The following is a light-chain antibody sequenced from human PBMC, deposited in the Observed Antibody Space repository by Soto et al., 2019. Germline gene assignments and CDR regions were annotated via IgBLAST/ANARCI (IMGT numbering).Light chain of an antibody. Sequence: QSALTQPASVSGSPGQSITISCTGTSSDVGSYNLVSWYQQHPGKAPKLMIYEATKRPSGVSNRLSGSKSGNTASMTISGLQAEDEADYYCCSYALSATAVFGGGTKVTVL. CDR1: SSDVGSYNL. CDR2: EAT. V-gene: IGLV2-23*01. J-gene: IGLJ2*01. CDR3: CSYALSATAV.